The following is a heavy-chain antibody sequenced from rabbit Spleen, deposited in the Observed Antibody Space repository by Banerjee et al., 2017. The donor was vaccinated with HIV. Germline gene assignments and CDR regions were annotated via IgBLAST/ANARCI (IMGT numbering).Heavy chain of an antibody. V-gene: IGHV1S40*01. Sequence: QSLEESGGDLVKPGASLTLTCTASGFTISISDWIYWVRQAPGKGLEWIGYIDPVFGTTHYASWAKGRFTISKTSSTTVTLQMTSLTVADTATYFCARDAGSGPYIDGYFNLWGQGTLVTVS. CDR1: GFTISISDW. D-gene: IGHD8-1*01. CDR2: IDPVFGTT. J-gene: IGHJ4*01. CDR3: ARDAGSGPYIDGYFNL.